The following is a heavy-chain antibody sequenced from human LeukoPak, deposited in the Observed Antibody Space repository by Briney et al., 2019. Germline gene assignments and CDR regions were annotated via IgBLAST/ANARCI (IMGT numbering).Heavy chain of an antibody. CDR2: MNPNSGNT. V-gene: IGHV1-8*01. CDR1: GYTFTSYD. Sequence: GASVKVSCKASGYTFTSYDINWVRQATGQGLEWMGWMNPNSGNTGYAQKFQGRVTMITDTSTSTAYMELRSLRSDDTAVYYCARVGLALGPFDPWGQGTLVTVSS. CDR3: ARVGLALGPFDP. J-gene: IGHJ5*02. D-gene: IGHD3-16*01.